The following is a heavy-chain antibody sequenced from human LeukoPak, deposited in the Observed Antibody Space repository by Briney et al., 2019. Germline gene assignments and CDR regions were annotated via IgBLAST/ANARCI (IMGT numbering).Heavy chain of an antibody. V-gene: IGHV3-23*01. D-gene: IGHD6-13*01. CDR3: AKGRQHSGSWYFDY. Sequence: GGSLRLSCAASGFTFSTYTMYWVRHPPGKRLEWVSIIGSSGGGIHYADSVKGRFAISRDNSKNTLHLQMSSLRAEDTAVYYCAKGRQHSGSWYFDYWGQGTLVTVSS. CDR1: GFTFSTYT. J-gene: IGHJ4*02. CDR2: IGSSGGGI.